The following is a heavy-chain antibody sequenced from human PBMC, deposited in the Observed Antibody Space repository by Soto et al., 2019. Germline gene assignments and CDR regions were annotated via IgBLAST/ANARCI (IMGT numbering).Heavy chain of an antibody. J-gene: IGHJ4*02. CDR1: GFTFSDYY. CDR3: ARVGYIAAAGTPDY. D-gene: IGHD6-13*01. CDR2: ISGSGSTI. V-gene: IGHV3-11*01. Sequence: PGGSLRLSCAASGFTFSDYYMSWFRQAPGKGLEWVSYISGSGSTIHDADSVKCRFTISRDNAKNSLYLQMNSLRAEDTAVYYCARVGYIAAAGTPDYWGQGTLVTVSS.